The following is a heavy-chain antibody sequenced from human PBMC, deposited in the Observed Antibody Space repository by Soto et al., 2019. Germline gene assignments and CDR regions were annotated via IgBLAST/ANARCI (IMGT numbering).Heavy chain of an antibody. D-gene: IGHD1-26*01. CDR2: IYWDDDE. Sequence: QITLKESGPTLVKPTQTLTLTCTFSGFSISTSGVGVGWIRQPPGKALEWLTLIYWDDDERYSPSLKSRLTITKDTSKNQVVLTITNMDPVDTATYYCAHRSYNNYLDYWGQGTLVTVSS. V-gene: IGHV2-5*02. CDR1: GFSISTSGVG. J-gene: IGHJ4*02. CDR3: AHRSYNNYLDY.